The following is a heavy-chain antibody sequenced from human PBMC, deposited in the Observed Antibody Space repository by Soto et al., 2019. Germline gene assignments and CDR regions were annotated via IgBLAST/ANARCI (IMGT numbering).Heavy chain of an antibody. CDR3: AKAQEASGNVNSYLDY. CDR1: GFTFSNYA. V-gene: IGHV3-23*01. CDR2: ITGSGDVS. Sequence: SCTTSGFTFSNYAMSWVRQAPGKGLEGVPVITGSGDVSYVTDRFKGRFTVSRDNSKNTLFLEMSSLRADDTAVYFCAKAQEASGNVNSYLDYWGQGIRVTVSS. D-gene: IGHD2-15*01. J-gene: IGHJ4*02.